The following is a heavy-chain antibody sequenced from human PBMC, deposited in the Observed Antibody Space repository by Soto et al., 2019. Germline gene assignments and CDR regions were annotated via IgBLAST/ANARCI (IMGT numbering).Heavy chain of an antibody. CDR1: GFIFDDFA. V-gene: IGHV3-9*01. Sequence: EVQMVESGGGLVQPGRSLRLACAASGFIFDDFAMQWVRQVPGKGLEWVAGISWNGDNSGYADSVKGRFTISRDNAKNSRYLQMNSLIPEDTALYYCASLADYWGQGTLVTVSS. J-gene: IGHJ4*02. CDR2: ISWNGDNS. CDR3: ASLADY.